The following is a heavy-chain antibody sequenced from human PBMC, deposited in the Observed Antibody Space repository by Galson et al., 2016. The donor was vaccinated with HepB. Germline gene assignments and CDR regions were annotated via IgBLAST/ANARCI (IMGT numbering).Heavy chain of an antibody. J-gene: IGHJ4*02. D-gene: IGHD1-1*01. Sequence: SLRLSCAASGFTVSNNYMSWVRQAPGKGLEWVSVIYSGGGTNYAGSVKGRFTISRDNAKNMLYLQMNNLRDDDTAMYYCSSEIRQGYWGQGTLVTVSS. CDR1: GFTVSNNY. CDR2: IYSGGGT. CDR3: SSEIRQGY. V-gene: IGHV3-53*01.